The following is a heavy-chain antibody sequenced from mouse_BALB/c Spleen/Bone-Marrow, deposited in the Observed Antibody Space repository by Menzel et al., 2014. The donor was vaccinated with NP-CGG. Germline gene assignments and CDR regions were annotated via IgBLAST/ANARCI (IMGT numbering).Heavy chain of an antibody. CDR2: IFPGDGDT. Sequence: QVQLQQSGAELVRPGSSVKISCKTSGYAFSAYWMSWVRQRPGQGLEWIGQIFPGDGDTNYNGHFKGQVTLTADKSSSTAYMQLSSLTSEDSAVYFCAVCYRYDHDYWGQGTTLTVSS. D-gene: IGHD2-14*01. J-gene: IGHJ2*01. CDR1: GYAFSAYW. V-gene: IGHV1-80*01. CDR3: AVCYRYDHDY.